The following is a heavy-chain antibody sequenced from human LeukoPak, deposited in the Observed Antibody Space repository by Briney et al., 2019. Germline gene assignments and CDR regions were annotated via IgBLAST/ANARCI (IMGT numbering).Heavy chain of an antibody. CDR1: GFTFSSYE. Sequence: PGGSLRLSCAASGFTFSSYEMNWVRQAPGKGLEWVSYISSSGSTIYYADSVKGRFTISRDNAKNSLYLQMNSLRAEDTAVYYCARGVGKEGSGSYYNPYYYYYMDVWGKGTTVTISS. J-gene: IGHJ6*03. CDR2: ISSSGSTI. CDR3: ARGVGKEGSGSYYNPYYYYYMDV. D-gene: IGHD3-10*01. V-gene: IGHV3-48*03.